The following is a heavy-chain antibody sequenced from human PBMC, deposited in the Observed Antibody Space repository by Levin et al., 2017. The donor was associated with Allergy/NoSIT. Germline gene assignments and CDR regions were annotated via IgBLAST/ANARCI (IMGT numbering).Heavy chain of an antibody. D-gene: IGHD3-3*01. CDR2: INIDGSGT. J-gene: IGHJ4*02. CDR1: GFTFSSYW. CDR3: ARGPYDY. Sequence: PSETLSLTCAASGFTFSSYWMHWVRQAPGKGLVWVSRINIDGSGTTYADSVQGRFTISRDNAKNTLYLQMNSLRAEDTAVYYCARGPYDYWGQGTLVTVSS. V-gene: IGHV3-74*01.